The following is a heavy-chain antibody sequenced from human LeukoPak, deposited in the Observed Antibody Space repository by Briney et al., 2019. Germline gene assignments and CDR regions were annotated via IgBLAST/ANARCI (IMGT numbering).Heavy chain of an antibody. J-gene: IGHJ4*02. CDR2: INWNGGST. V-gene: IGHV3-20*04. CDR1: GFTFSSYS. D-gene: IGHD6-19*01. CDR3: ARVSDISVAAYFDY. Sequence: AGGSLRLSCAASGFTFSSYSMNWVRQAPGKGLEWVSTINWNGGSTGYADSVKGRFTISRDNAKNSLYLQMNSLRAEDTALYYCARVSDISVAAYFDYWGQGTLVTVSS.